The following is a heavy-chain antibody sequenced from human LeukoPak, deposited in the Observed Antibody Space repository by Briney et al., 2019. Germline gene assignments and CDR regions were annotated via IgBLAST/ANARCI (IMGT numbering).Heavy chain of an antibody. Sequence: ASVKVSCKASGYTFSHNHMYWIRQAPGQGLECMGWISPDNGGTNYAQKFQGRITMTGDTSISTGYMELSSLTSDDTATYFCARELGRNAFDVWGQGTLVTVSS. J-gene: IGHJ3*01. CDR1: GYTFSHNH. CDR3: ARELGRNAFDV. V-gene: IGHV1-2*02. D-gene: IGHD3-10*01. CDR2: ISPDNGGT.